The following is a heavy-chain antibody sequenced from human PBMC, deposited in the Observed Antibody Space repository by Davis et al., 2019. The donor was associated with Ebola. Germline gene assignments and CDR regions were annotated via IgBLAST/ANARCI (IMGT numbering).Heavy chain of an antibody. V-gene: IGHV4-34*01. J-gene: IGHJ3*02. Sequence: MPSETLSLTCAVYGGSFSGYYWSWIRQPPGKGLEWIGEINHSGSTNYNPSLKSRVSISLDTSRNQFSLKLRFVTAADTAVYYCARTTVVTSAAFDIWGQGTMVTVSS. CDR1: GGSFSGYY. D-gene: IGHD4-23*01. CDR2: INHSGST. CDR3: ARTTVVTSAAFDI.